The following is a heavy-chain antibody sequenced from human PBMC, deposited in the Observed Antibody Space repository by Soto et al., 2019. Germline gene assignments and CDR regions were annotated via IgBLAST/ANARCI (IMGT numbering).Heavy chain of an antibody. D-gene: IGHD6-19*01. Sequence: GESLKISCKGSGYSFTSYWIGWVRQMPGKGLEWMGIIYPGDSDTRYSPSFQGQVTISADKSISTAYLQWSSLKASDTAMYYCARHWDAVAGTDDAFDIWGQGTMVTVSS. V-gene: IGHV5-51*01. CDR2: IYPGDSDT. CDR3: ARHWDAVAGTDDAFDI. CDR1: GYSFTSYW. J-gene: IGHJ3*02.